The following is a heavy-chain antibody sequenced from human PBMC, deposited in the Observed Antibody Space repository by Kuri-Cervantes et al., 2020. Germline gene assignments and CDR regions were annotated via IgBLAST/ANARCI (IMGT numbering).Heavy chain of an antibody. D-gene: IGHD2-2*01. J-gene: IGHJ3*02. Sequence: GSLRLSCTVSGGSISSSSYYWGWIRQPPGKGLEWIGEINHSGSTNYNPSLKSRVTISVDTSKNQFSLKLSSVTAADTAVYYCARLPCSTSCSWGGGFDIWGPGTKVTVSS. CDR2: INHSGST. V-gene: IGHV4-39*07. CDR1: GGSISSSSYY. CDR3: ARLPCSTSCSWGGGFDI.